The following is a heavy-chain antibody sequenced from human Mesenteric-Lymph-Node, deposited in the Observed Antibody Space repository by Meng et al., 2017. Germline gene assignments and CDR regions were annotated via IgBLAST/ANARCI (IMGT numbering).Heavy chain of an antibody. CDR1: GFSLSTSGAV. V-gene: IGHV2-5*02. CDR2: IYWDDDK. CDR3: AHRPVAGYFDY. Sequence: IPLMWYGPTLVIHTQTLPLTCTFTGFSLSTSGAVVGWLRQPPGKALEWLAFIYWDDDKRYSPSLKSRLIISKDTSKNQVVLTMTDMDPADTATYYCAHRPVAGYFDYWGQGTLVTVSS. J-gene: IGHJ4*02. D-gene: IGHD6-19*01.